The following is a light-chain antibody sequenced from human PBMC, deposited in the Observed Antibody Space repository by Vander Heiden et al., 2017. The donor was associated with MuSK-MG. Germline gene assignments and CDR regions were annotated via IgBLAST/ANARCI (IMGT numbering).Light chain of an antibody. CDR2: ATS. CDR1: QSISSY. Sequence: DIQMTHAPSSLSASEGDRVTVTCRASQSISSYLNWYQQKQGKAPKLLIFATSNLQRGVPSRFSGSGSGTDFTLTISRLQPEDYATYYCQQTDDPPFTFGRGTKVDIK. J-gene: IGKJ3*01. CDR3: QQTDDPPFT. V-gene: IGKV1-39*01.